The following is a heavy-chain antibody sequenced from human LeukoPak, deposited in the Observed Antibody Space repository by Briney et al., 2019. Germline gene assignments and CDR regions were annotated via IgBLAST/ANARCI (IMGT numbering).Heavy chain of an antibody. CDR1: GFTVSTNF. V-gene: IGHV3-53*01. CDR3: ARDAAEQQLYHYFDY. Sequence: PGGSLRLSCAASGFTVSTNFMTWVRQAAGKGLEWVSLIHSGGDTYFADSVKGRFTISRDNSKNTLYLQMNSLRAEDTAMYYCARDAAEQQLYHYFDYWGQGTLVTVSA. CDR2: IHSGGDT. D-gene: IGHD6-13*01. J-gene: IGHJ4*02.